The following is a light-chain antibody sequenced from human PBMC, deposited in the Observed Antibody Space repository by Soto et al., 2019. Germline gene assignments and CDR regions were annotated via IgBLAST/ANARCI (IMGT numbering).Light chain of an antibody. J-gene: IGLJ2*01. CDR2: DTS. V-gene: IGLV7-46*01. CDR1: TGAVTSGHY. Sequence: QAVVTQEPSLTVSPGGTVTLTSGSSTGAVTSGHYPYWFQQKPGQAPRTLIYDTSNKHSWTPARFSGSLLGGKAALTLSGAQPEDEAEYYYLLSYSGAPVVFGGGTKLTVL. CDR3: LLSYSGAPVV.